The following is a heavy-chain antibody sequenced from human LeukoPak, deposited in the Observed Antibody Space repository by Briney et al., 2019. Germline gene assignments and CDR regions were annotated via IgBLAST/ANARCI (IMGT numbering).Heavy chain of an antibody. CDR1: GFTFSSYS. D-gene: IGHD2-21*02. Sequence: PGGSLRFSCAASGFTFSSYSMNWVRQAPGKGLEWVSYISSSSSTIYYADSVKGRFTISRDNAKNSLYLQMNSLRAEDTAVYYCARGVTYFDYWGQGTLVTVSS. CDR2: ISSSSSTI. CDR3: ARGVTYFDY. J-gene: IGHJ4*02. V-gene: IGHV3-48*01.